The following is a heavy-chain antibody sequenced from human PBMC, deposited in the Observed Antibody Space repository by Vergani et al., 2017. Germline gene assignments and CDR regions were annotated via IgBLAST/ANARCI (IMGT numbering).Heavy chain of an antibody. CDR2: LCPSGST. D-gene: IGHD7-27*01. J-gene: IGHJ4*02. Sequence: QVQMQESGPGLVKTSETLSLTCPASGAPISYWCWSWLRQPAGKGLEWIGRLCPSGSTNYKPSLKSRVTMSIDTSKNQFSLNLTSVTAADTAVYYCATGAGPFDIWGQGTLVTVSS. CDR3: ATGAGPFDI. V-gene: IGHV4-4*07. CDR1: GAPISYWC.